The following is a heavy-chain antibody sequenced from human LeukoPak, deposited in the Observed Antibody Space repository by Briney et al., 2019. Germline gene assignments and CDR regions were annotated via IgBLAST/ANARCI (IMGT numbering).Heavy chain of an antibody. CDR2: IRYDGSNK. CDR1: GFTFSSYG. Sequence: QSGGSLRLSCAASGFTFSSYGMHWVRQAPGKGLEWVAFIRYDGSNKYYADSVKGRFTISRDNSKNTLYLQMNSLRAEDTAVYYCAKDFIRGDLGVPIDYWGQGTVVTVSS. CDR3: AKDFIRGDLGVPIDY. J-gene: IGHJ4*02. D-gene: IGHD3-10*01. V-gene: IGHV3-30*02.